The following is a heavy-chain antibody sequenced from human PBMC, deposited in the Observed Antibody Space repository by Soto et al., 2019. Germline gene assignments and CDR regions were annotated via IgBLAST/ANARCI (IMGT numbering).Heavy chain of an antibody. CDR3: ARVRSVAGSYNWFDP. D-gene: IGHD6-19*01. Sequence: ASVKVSCKASGYTFTSYGSSWVRQAPGQGLEWMGWISAYNGNTNYAQKLQGRVTMTTDTSTSTAYMELRSLRSDDTAVYYCARVRSVAGSYNWFDPWGQGTLVTVSS. CDR1: GYTFTSYG. CDR2: ISAYNGNT. J-gene: IGHJ5*02. V-gene: IGHV1-18*01.